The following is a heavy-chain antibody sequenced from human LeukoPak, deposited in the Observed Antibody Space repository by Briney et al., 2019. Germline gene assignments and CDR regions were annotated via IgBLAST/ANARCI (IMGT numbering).Heavy chain of an antibody. CDR3: ASSGYILTGSDY. CDR1: GLTFSNYA. CDR2: ISGRGSTT. Sequence: GGSLRLSCAASGLTFSNYAMSWDRQAPGKGLEWVSVISGRGSTTYYADSVKGRFTISRDNSKNTLYLQMNSLRAEDTAVYYCASSGYILTGSDYWGQGSLVTISS. J-gene: IGHJ4*02. D-gene: IGHD3-9*01. V-gene: IGHV3-23*01.